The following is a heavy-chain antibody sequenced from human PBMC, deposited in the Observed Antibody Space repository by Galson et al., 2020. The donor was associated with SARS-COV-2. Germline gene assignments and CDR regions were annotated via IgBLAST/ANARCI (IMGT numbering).Heavy chain of an antibody. D-gene: IGHD6-6*01. Sequence: SETLSLTCAVSGGSISSSNWWSWVRQPPGKGLEWIGEIYHSGSTNYNPSLKSRVTISVDKSKNQFSLKLSSVTAADTAVYYCARHGSSILLFAFDIWGQGTMVTVSS. V-gene: IGHV4-4*02. CDR1: GGSISSSNW. CDR3: ARHGSSILLFAFDI. J-gene: IGHJ3*02. CDR2: IYHSGST.